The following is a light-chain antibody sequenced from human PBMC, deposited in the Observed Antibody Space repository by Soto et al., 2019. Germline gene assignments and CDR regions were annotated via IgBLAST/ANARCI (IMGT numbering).Light chain of an antibody. CDR1: QSVSSNY. V-gene: IGKV3-20*01. Sequence: EIVLTQSPGTLSLSPGERATLSCRASQSVSSNYLAWYQQKRGQAPRLLIYGASSRATGIPTRFSGSGSGTDFTITISRMEAEDFAVYYCKQYDTSPRTFGQGTKVEI. CDR2: GAS. CDR3: KQYDTSPRT. J-gene: IGKJ1*01.